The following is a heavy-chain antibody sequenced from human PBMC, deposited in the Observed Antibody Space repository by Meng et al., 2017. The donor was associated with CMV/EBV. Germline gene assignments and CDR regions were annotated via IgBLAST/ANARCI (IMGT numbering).Heavy chain of an antibody. Sequence: GGSLRLSCAASGFTFSSYAMHWVRQAPGKGPEWVAGISYDGSNKFYADSGKGRFTTSRDTSKNTLYLQMNSLRAEDTALYYCARDLRVIVGPTEHRSFDYWGQGTLVTVSS. CDR1: GFTFSSYA. J-gene: IGHJ4*02. V-gene: IGHV3-30-3*01. CDR2: ISYDGSNK. D-gene: IGHD1-26*01. CDR3: ARDLRVIVGPTEHRSFDY.